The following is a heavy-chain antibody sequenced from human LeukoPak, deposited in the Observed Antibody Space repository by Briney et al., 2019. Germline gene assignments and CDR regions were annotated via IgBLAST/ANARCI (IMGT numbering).Heavy chain of an antibody. J-gene: IGHJ5*02. Sequence: ASVKVSCKASGYTFTRYYIHWVRQAPGQGLEWMGIINPSSGSANYAQKFQGRVTMTEDTSTDTAYMELSSLRSEDTAVYYCATGLWDGYNFNWFDPWGQGTLVTVSS. CDR1: GYTFTRYY. CDR3: ATGLWDGYNFNWFDP. D-gene: IGHD5-24*01. V-gene: IGHV1-46*01. CDR2: INPSSGSA.